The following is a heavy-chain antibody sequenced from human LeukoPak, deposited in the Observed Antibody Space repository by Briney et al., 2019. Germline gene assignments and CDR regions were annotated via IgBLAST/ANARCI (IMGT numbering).Heavy chain of an antibody. CDR1: GVSISSGNW. J-gene: IGHJ4*02. D-gene: IGHD2-8*02. CDR3: ARVLGAAAHYFDY. CDR2: IYYSGST. V-gene: IGHV4-4*02. Sequence: SETLSLTCAVSGVSISSGNWWSWVRQPPGKGLEWIGEIYYSGSTNYNPSLKSRVTISVDKSKNQFSLDLTSVTAADTAVYFCARVLGAAAHYFDYWGQGTLVTVSS.